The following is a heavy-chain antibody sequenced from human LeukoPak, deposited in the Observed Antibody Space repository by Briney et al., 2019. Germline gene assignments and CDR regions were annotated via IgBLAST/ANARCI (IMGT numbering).Heavy chain of an antibody. V-gene: IGHV3-7*01. CDR1: GFTFSSYW. CDR2: IKQDGSEK. Sequence: GGSLRLSCAVSGFTFSSYWMSWVRQAPGKGLEWVANIKQDGSEKYYVDSVKGRFTISRDNAKNSLYLQMNSLRAEDTAVYYCARGPSGYCSGGSCSYYYYYYMDVWGKGTTVTVSS. CDR3: ARGPSGYCSGGSCSYYYYYYMDV. J-gene: IGHJ6*03. D-gene: IGHD2-15*01.